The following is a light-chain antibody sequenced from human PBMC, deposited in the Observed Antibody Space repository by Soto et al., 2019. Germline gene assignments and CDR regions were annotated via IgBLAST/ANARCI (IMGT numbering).Light chain of an antibody. CDR2: EVS. J-gene: IGLJ2*01. CDR3: SSYTSSNTLVV. Sequence: QSALTQPASVSGSPGQSITISCTGTSSDVGGYKYVSWYQQHRGKAPKLMIYEVSNRPSGVSNRFSGSKSGNTASLTISGLQAEDEADYYCSSYTSSNTLVVFGGGTQLTVL. CDR1: SSDVGGYKY. V-gene: IGLV2-14*01.